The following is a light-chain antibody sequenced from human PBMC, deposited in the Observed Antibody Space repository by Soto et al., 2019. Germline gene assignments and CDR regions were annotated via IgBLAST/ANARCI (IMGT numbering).Light chain of an antibody. CDR3: HQYHSYWT. CDR1: QSINGW. J-gene: IGKJ1*01. V-gene: IGKV1-5*03. Sequence: DIQLTQSPSTLSASVGDRVTITCRASQSINGWLAWYQQKPGQAANLLIYKASTLESGVPSRFSGSGSGTEFTLTVSSLQPDDFATYYCHQYHSYWTFGQGTKVDIK. CDR2: KAS.